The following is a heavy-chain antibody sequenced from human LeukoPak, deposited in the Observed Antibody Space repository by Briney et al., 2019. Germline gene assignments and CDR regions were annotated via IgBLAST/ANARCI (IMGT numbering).Heavy chain of an antibody. CDR3: ARAGGSTVSHSDY. D-gene: IGHD4-17*01. J-gene: IGHJ4*02. CDR1: GFTFSSYS. V-gene: IGHV3-21*01. Sequence: GGSLRLSCAASGFTFSSYSLNWIRQAPGKGLEWVSSISSSTSYIYYADSVKGRFTISKDNAKNSLYLQMNSLRAEDTAVYYCARAGGSTVSHSDYWGQGTLVTVSS. CDR2: ISSSTSYI.